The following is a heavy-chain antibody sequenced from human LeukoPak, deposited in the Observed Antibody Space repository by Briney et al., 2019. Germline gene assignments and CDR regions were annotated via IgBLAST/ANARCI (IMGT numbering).Heavy chain of an antibody. D-gene: IGHD3-10*01. J-gene: IGHJ3*02. V-gene: IGHV5-51*01. CDR2: AYPGDSDT. CDR1: GYSFTNYW. Sequence: GESLKISCKGSGYSFTNYWIGWVRQLPGKGLEWMGIAYPGDSDTRYSPSFQGQVTISADRSISTAYLQWRSLKASDTAMYYCARRSGSDALDIWGQGTMVTVSS. CDR3: ARRSGSDALDI.